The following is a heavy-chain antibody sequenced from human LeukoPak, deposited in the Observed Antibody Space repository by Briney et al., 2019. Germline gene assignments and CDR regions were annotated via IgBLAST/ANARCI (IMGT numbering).Heavy chain of an antibody. CDR3: ARVPVAAALFDP. Sequence: SETLSLTCTVSGGYISSSSYYWGWIRQPPGKGLEWIGSIYYSGSTYYNPSLKSRVTISVDTSKNQFSLKLSSVTAADTAVYYCARVPVAAALFDPWGQGTLVTVSS. CDR2: IYYSGST. J-gene: IGHJ5*02. CDR1: GGYISSSSYY. D-gene: IGHD6-13*01. V-gene: IGHV4-39*07.